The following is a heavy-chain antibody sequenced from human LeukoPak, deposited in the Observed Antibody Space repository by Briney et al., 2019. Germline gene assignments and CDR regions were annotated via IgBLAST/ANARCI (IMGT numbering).Heavy chain of an antibody. J-gene: IGHJ4*01. CDR3: ARVYSGYDYDHFDY. D-gene: IGHD5-12*01. V-gene: IGHV4-59*01. CDR1: GGSISSYY. CDR2: IYYSGST. Sequence: SETLSLTCTVSGGSISSYYWSWIRQPPGKGLEWIGYIYYSGSTNYNPSLKSRVTISVDTSKNQFSLKLSSVTAADTAVYYCARVYSGYDYDHFDYWGQEPWSPSPQ.